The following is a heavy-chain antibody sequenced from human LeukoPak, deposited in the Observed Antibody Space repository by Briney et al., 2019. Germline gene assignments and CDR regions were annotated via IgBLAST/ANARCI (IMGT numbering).Heavy chain of an antibody. CDR1: GFTFSSYS. D-gene: IGHD6-13*01. CDR3: GKGLAAAGYFDY. CDR2: ISSSSSYI. Sequence: GGSLRLSCAASGFTFSSYSMNWVRQAPGKGLEWVSSISSSSSYIYYADSVKGRFTISRDNSKNTLYLQMNSLRAEDTAVYYCGKGLAAAGYFDYWGQGTLVTVSS. V-gene: IGHV3-21*04. J-gene: IGHJ4*02.